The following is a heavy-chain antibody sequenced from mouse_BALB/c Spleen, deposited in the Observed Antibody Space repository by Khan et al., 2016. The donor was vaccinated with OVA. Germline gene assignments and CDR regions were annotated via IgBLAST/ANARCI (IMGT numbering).Heavy chain of an antibody. Sequence: VQLKESGPGLVKPSQSLSLTCTVTGYSITSDYAWNWIRQFPGNKLEWMGYISSTGGTSYNPSLKSRISITRDTSKNQFFLQLKSVTTEDTATYYCARSLYYSYGYALDCWGRGTSGTVSS. J-gene: IGHJ4*01. CDR2: ISSTGGT. CDR3: ARSLYYSYGYALDC. D-gene: IGHD2-14*01. CDR1: GYSITSDYA. V-gene: IGHV3-2*02.